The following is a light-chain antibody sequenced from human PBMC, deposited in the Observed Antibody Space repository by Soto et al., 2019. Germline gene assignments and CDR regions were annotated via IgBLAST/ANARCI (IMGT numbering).Light chain of an antibody. V-gene: IGLV2-11*01. J-gene: IGLJ1*01. Sequence: QSVLTQPRSVSGSPGQSVTISCSGTSSDVGGYNYVSWYQQYPGKAPKLMIYDVSKRPSGVPDRFSGSKSGNTASLTITGLQAEDEADYSCCSYAGRHTYVFGTGTKVTVL. CDR2: DVS. CDR3: CSYAGRHTYV. CDR1: SSDVGGYNY.